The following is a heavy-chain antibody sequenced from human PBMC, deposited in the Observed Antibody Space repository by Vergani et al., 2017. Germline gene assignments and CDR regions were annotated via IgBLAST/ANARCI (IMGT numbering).Heavy chain of an antibody. CDR2: IIPILGIA. J-gene: IGHJ3*02. D-gene: IGHD3-3*01. Sequence: QVQLVQSGAEVKKPGASVKVSCKASGGTFSSYAISWVRQAPGQGLEWMGRIIPILGIANYAQKFQGRVTITADKSTSTAYMELRSGTDADTAVDYCARGSEFTIFGVVISYPAFDIWGQGTMVTVSS. V-gene: IGHV1-69*09. CDR3: ARGSEFTIFGVVISYPAFDI. CDR1: GGTFSSYA.